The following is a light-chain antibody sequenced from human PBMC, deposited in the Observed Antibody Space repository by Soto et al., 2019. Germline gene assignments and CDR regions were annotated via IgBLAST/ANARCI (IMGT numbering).Light chain of an antibody. V-gene: IGLV1-44*01. CDR3: AAWDDSLNGNV. J-gene: IGLJ1*01. Sequence: QSALTQPPSASRTPGQRVTISCSGSSSNIGSNTVNWYQQLPGTAPKLLIYSNNQRPSGVPDRFSGSKSGTSASLALSGLQSEDEADYYCAAWDDSLNGNVFGTGT. CDR1: SSNIGSNT. CDR2: SNN.